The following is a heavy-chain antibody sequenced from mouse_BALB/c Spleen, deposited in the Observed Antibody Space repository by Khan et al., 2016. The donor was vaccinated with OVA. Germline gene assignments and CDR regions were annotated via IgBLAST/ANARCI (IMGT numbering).Heavy chain of an antibody. D-gene: IGHD1-1*01. CDR3: ATSYYYGDYFDY. V-gene: IGHV5-17*02. CDR2: ISGDSSTI. Sequence: EVELVESGGGLVQPAGSRKLSCAATGFTFSSYGMHWVRQAPEKGMEWVAYISGDSSTIYYADTVKGRFSISRDNPKNTLFLQMTSQVTEDTDMYYCATSYYYGDYFDYWGRGTTLAGSS. J-gene: IGHJ2*01. CDR1: GFTFSSYG.